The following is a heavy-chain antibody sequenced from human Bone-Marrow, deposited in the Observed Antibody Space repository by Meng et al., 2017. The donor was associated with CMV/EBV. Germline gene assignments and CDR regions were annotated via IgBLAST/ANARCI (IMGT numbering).Heavy chain of an antibody. CDR3: ARGSRIYYGSGSFNDY. V-gene: IGHV4-34*01. CDR2: INHSGST. Sequence: GGSFSGYYWSWIRQPPGKGLEWIGEINHSGSTNYNPSLKSRVTISVDTSKNQFSLKLSSVTAADTAVYYCARGSRIYYGSGSFNDYWGQGTLVTVSS. J-gene: IGHJ4*02. D-gene: IGHD3-10*01. CDR1: GGSFSGYY.